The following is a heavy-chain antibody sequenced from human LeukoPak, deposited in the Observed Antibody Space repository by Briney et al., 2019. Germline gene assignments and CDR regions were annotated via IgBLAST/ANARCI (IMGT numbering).Heavy chain of an antibody. CDR1: GGSISSYY. D-gene: IGHD1-14*01. V-gene: IGHV4-59*01. CDR2: IYYSGST. CDR3: ARAENRVLDY. Sequence: AETLSLTCTVSGGSISSYYWSWIRQPPGKGLEWIGYIYYSGSTNYNPSLKSRVTISVDTSKNQFALKLSSVTAADTAVYYCARAENRVLDYWGQGTLVTVSS. J-gene: IGHJ4*02.